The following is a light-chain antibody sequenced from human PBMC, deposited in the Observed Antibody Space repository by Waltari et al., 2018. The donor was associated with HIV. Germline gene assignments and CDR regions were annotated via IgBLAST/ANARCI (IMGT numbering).Light chain of an antibody. CDR3: AVWDDSLNGLV. Sequence: QSVLTQPPSASGTPGQRVTISCFGGTSNVDSHYVYWYQQVPGTTPKLLIYMNHERPAGVPDRFSGSKSGTSASLAVSGLRSEDEAAYYCAVWDDSLNGLVFGGGTKLTVL. J-gene: IGLJ2*01. V-gene: IGLV1-47*01. CDR1: TSNVDSHY. CDR2: MNH.